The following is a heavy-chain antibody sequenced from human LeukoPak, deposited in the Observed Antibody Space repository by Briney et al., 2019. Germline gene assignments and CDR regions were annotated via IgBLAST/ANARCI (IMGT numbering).Heavy chain of an antibody. CDR1: GFTLSDLY. CDR2: ICSSGSTI. CDR3: ARRETYYYDSGGYSMDAFDI. Sequence: GAPRLSFAAPGFTLSDLYMSWVRPAPREGAGWGSYICSSGSTIYYADSVKGRFTISRDNAKNSLYLQMNSLRAEDTAVYYCARRETYYYDSGGYSMDAFDIWGQGTMVTVSS. J-gene: IGHJ3*02. D-gene: IGHD3-22*01. V-gene: IGHV3-11*01.